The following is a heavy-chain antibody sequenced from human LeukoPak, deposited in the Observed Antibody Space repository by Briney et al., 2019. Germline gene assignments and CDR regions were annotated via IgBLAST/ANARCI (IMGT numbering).Heavy chain of an antibody. CDR3: ASVQREQWLDWGIYYYYYGMDV. Sequence: GWSLRLSCAASGFRFSSYAMHWVRQAPGTGLEWVAVISYDGGNKYYPDSVKGRFTISRDNSKNTLYLQMNSLRAEGTAVYYCASVQREQWLDWGIYYYYYGMDVWGQGTTVTVSS. CDR2: ISYDGGNK. V-gene: IGHV3-30-3*01. D-gene: IGHD6-19*01. CDR1: GFRFSSYA. J-gene: IGHJ6*02.